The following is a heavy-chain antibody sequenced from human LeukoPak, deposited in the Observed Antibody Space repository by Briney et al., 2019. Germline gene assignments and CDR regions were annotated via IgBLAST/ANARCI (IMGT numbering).Heavy chain of an antibody. Sequence: GGSLRLSCAASGFTFSSYAMSWVRQAPGKGLEWVSAISGGGGSTYYADSVKGRFTISRDNSKNTLYLQMNSLRAEDTAVYYCAKDRLDYDILTGYYDYWGQGTLVTVSS. CDR2: ISGGGGST. CDR1: GFTFSSYA. D-gene: IGHD3-9*01. CDR3: AKDRLDYDILTGYYDY. V-gene: IGHV3-23*01. J-gene: IGHJ4*02.